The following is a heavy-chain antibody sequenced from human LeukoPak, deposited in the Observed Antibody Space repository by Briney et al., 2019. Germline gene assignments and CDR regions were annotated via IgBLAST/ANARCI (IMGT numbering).Heavy chain of an antibody. CDR1: GGSFSGYY. V-gene: IGHV4-34*01. Sequence: SETLSLTCAVSGGSFSGYYWSWIRQPPGKGLEWIGEINHSGSTNYNPSLKSRVTISVDTSKNQFSLKLSSVTAADTAVYYCARGGTMVRGVIYNWFDPWGQGTLVTVSS. J-gene: IGHJ5*02. CDR2: INHSGST. D-gene: IGHD3-10*01. CDR3: ARGGTMVRGVIYNWFDP.